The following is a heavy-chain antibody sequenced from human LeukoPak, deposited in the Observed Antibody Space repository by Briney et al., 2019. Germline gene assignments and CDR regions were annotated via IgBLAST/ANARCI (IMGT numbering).Heavy chain of an antibody. Sequence: SETLSLTCTVSGGSISSYYWSWIRQPPGKGLEWIGYIYYSGSTNYNPSLKGRVTISVDTSKNQFSLKLSSVTAADTAVYYCARGATPYYYYYMDVWGKGTTVTVSS. V-gene: IGHV4-59*01. CDR2: IYYSGST. CDR3: ARGATPYYYYYMDV. CDR1: GGSISSYY. D-gene: IGHD1-26*01. J-gene: IGHJ6*03.